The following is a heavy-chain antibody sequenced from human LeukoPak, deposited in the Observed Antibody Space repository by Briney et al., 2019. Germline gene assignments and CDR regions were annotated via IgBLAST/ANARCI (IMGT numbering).Heavy chain of an antibody. CDR3: ARDRSRVLDY. J-gene: IGHJ4*02. V-gene: IGHV1-2*02. D-gene: IGHD3-3*01. CDR2: INPVSGGT. CDR1: GFTFTDYY. Sequence: ASVKVSCKASGFTFTDYYMHWVRQAPGQGPEWMGWINPVSGGTDFAQKFQGRVTFSRDLSITTVYMDLRRLRFDDTAVYYCARDRSRVLDYWGQRSVVTVSS.